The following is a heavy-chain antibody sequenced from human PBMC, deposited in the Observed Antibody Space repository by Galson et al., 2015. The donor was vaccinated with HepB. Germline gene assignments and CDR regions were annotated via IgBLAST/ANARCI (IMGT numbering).Heavy chain of an antibody. Sequence: SLRLSCAASGFTFSSYAMHWVRQAPGKGLEWVAVISYDGSNKYYADSVKGRFTISRDNSKNTLYLQMNSLRAEDTAVYYCAREEYSNYQGNWFDPWGQGTLVTVSS. V-gene: IGHV3-30*04. CDR2: ISYDGSNK. CDR1: GFTFSSYA. D-gene: IGHD4-11*01. CDR3: AREEYSNYQGNWFDP. J-gene: IGHJ5*02.